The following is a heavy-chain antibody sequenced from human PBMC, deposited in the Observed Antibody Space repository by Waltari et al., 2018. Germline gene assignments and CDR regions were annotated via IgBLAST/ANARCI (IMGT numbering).Heavy chain of an antibody. V-gene: IGHV4-59*08. Sequence: QVQLQESGPGLVKSSETLSLTCTVSGVPVSGYFWNWIRQAPGKGPEWIGYLRHTGDTKQNPSLKSRVTMSVDTARNDFSLRLSSVTAADTAVYYCALWESGWRAFRFWGQGTLGTVSS. CDR2: LRHTGDT. CDR1: GVPVSGYF. CDR3: ALWESGWRAFRF. J-gene: IGHJ4*03. D-gene: IGHD6-19*01.